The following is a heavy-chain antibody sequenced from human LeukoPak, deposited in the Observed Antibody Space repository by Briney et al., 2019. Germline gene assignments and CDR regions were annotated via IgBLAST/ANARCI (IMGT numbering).Heavy chain of an antibody. CDR1: GYNFANCW. CDR3: AMGPCGKEQLVGNWFDP. CDR2: IYLGDPDT. J-gene: IGHJ5*02. Sequence: GESLKISCKGSGYNFANCWIGWVRQVPGKGLEWMGIIYLGDPDTRYSPSFQGQVTISADKSISTAYLQWSSLKASDTAMYYCAMGPCGKEQLVGNWFDPWGQGILVTVSS. V-gene: IGHV5-51*01. D-gene: IGHD6-13*01.